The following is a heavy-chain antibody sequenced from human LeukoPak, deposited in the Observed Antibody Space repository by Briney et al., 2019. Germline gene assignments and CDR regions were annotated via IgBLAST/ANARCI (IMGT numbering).Heavy chain of an antibody. CDR3: ARWGGDILTGYSSFDY. D-gene: IGHD3-9*01. CDR2: INPNSGGT. V-gene: IGHV1-2*02. CDR1: GYTFTGYY. Sequence: ASVNVSCKASGYTFTGYYMHWVRQAPGQGREWMGWINPNSGGTNYAQKFQGRVTMTRDTSISTAYMELSRLRSDDTAVYYCARWGGDILTGYSSFDYWGQGTLVTVSS. J-gene: IGHJ4*02.